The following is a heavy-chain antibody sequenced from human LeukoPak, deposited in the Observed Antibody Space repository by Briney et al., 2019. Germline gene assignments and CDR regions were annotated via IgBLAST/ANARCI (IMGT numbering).Heavy chain of an antibody. CDR1: GYTFTSYA. Sequence: GASVKVSCKASGYTFTSYAMNWVRQAPGQGLEWMGWINTNTGNPTYAQGFTGRFVFSLDTSVSTAYLQWSSLKASDTAMYYCARGGIGNVLRFWSGYYRWFDPWGQGTLVTVSS. CDR2: INTNTGNP. CDR3: ARGGIGNVLRFWSGYYRWFDP. D-gene: IGHD3-3*01. V-gene: IGHV7-4-1*02. J-gene: IGHJ5*02.